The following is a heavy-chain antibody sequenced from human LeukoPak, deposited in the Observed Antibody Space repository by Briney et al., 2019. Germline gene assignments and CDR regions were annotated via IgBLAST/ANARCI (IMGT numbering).Heavy chain of an antibody. D-gene: IGHD6-19*01. Sequence: PGGSLGLSCAASGFTFSTYGMNWVRQAPGKGLEWVSYISSSTSTIYYADSVKGRFTISRDSSKNTLYLQMNSLRADDTAVYLCARASQWLAFDNWGQGTLVTVSS. CDR2: ISSSTSTI. J-gene: IGHJ4*02. CDR1: GFTFSTYG. CDR3: ARASQWLAFDN. V-gene: IGHV3-48*01.